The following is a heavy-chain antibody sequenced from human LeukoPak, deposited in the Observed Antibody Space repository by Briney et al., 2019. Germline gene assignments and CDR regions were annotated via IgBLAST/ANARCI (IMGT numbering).Heavy chain of an antibody. CDR3: ARSLGYGPDYYYYYGRDI. Sequence: GGSLRLSCSASGFTFSSYAMHWVRQAPGKGLEYVSAISSNGGRTYYADSVKGRFTISRNNSKNTLYLQMNSLSAEDTAVYYCARSLGYGPDYYYYYGRDIWGQGTTVTVSS. CDR2: ISSNGGRT. CDR1: GFTFSSYA. J-gene: IGHJ6*02. V-gene: IGHV3-64*04. D-gene: IGHD2-15*01.